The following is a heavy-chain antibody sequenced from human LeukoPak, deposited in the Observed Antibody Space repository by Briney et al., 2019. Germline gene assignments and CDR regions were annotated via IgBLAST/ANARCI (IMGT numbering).Heavy chain of an antibody. V-gene: IGHV4-39*07. J-gene: IGHJ5*02. Sequence: SETLSLTCTVSGDSLRKSTFYWVWIRQPPGKGLEWIGSIYYSGGADYNPSLQSRVTISVDTSKNEFSLKVRSVTAADTAVYFCARHGSRLPWFDPWGQGTLVTVSS. D-gene: IGHD2-21*01. CDR1: GDSLRKSTFY. CDR3: ARHGSRLPWFDP. CDR2: IYYSGGA.